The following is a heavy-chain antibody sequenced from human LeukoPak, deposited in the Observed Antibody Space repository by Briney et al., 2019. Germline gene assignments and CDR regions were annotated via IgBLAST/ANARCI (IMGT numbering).Heavy chain of an antibody. V-gene: IGHV3-53*01. D-gene: IGHD5-24*01. J-gene: IGHJ3*02. Sequence: GGSLRLSCAASGFTVSSNYMSWVGHAPGKGLEWVALIYSDGSTYYADSVRGLFTISRDIFKNTLYLQMNSLRAEDTAVYHCVKSAGKDGYRDVFDIWGQGTVVTVSS. CDR3: VKSAGKDGYRDVFDI. CDR1: GFTVSSNY. CDR2: IYSDGST.